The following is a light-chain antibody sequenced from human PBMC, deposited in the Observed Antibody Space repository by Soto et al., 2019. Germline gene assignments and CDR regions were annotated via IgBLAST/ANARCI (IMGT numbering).Light chain of an antibody. V-gene: IGKV1-5*01. CDR3: QQYASFSPA. J-gene: IGKJ1*01. CDR1: QSISTH. Sequence: DVQMTQSPSTLSASVGDRVSITCRASQSISTHLAWYQLRPGKAPRLLIYYASTLDRGGPSRFRGSGSGTEFTLTCSRRQPYDFATYYCQQYASFSPAFGRGTKV. CDR2: YAS.